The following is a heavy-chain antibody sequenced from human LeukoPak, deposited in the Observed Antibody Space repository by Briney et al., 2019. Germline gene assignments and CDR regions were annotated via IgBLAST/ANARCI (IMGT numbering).Heavy chain of an antibody. CDR3: ARNKLPSGGDYADDAFDI. CDR1: GESFSGYC. D-gene: IGHD2-2*01. CDR2: INHSGST. J-gene: IGHJ3*02. V-gene: IGHV4-34*01. Sequence: SEILSLTCAVYGESFSGYCWNCIRQPPGKGLEWIGEINHSGSTNYNPSLKSRVTISVDTSKNQFSLKLSSVTAADTAVYYCARNKLPSGGDYADDAFDIWGQGTIVTVSS.